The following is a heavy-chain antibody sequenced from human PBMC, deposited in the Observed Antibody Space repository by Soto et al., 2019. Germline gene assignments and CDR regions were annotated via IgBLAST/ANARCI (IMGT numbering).Heavy chain of an antibody. CDR2: ISSSSSTI. CDR1: GFTFSSYS. Sequence: EVQLVESGGGLVQPGGFLRLSCAASGFTFSSYSMNWVRQAPGKGLEWVSYISSSSSTIYYADSVKGRFTISRDNAKNSLYLQMNSLRDEDTAVYYCARDSLIYGGNPPDYWGQGTLVTVSS. CDR3: ARDSLIYGGNPPDY. D-gene: IGHD4-17*01. V-gene: IGHV3-48*02. J-gene: IGHJ4*02.